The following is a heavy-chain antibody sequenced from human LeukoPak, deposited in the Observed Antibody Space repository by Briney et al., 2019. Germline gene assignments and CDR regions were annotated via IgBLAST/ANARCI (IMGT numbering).Heavy chain of an antibody. Sequence: GKSLRLSCAASGFTFSTYTMHWVRQAPGKGLEWVAVISYDGSNKYYADSVKGRFTISRDNSKNTLYLQMNSLRAEDTAVYYCARVGEVAPFDYWGQGTLVTVSS. CDR2: ISYDGSNK. D-gene: IGHD1-26*01. J-gene: IGHJ4*02. V-gene: IGHV3-30-3*01. CDR3: ARVGEVAPFDY. CDR1: GFTFSTYT.